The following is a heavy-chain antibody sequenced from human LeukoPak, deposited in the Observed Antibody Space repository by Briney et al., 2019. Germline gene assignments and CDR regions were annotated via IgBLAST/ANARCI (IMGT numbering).Heavy chain of an antibody. J-gene: IGHJ3*02. V-gene: IGHV7-4-1*02. CDR3: ARATEGDIVVVVAAVAFDI. D-gene: IGHD2-15*01. Sequence: ASVKVSCKASGYTFTSYAMNWVRQAPGQGLEWMGWINTNTGSPTYAQGFTGRFVFSLDTSVSTAYLQISSLKAEDTAVYYCARATEGDIVVVVAAVAFDIWGQGTMVTVSS. CDR2: INTNTGSP. CDR1: GYTFTSYA.